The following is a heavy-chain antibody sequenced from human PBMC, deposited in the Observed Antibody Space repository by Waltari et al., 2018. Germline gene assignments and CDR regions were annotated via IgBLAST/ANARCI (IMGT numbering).Heavy chain of an antibody. J-gene: IGHJ3*02. V-gene: IGHV3-53*04. CDR2: LYSDERT. CDR3: ARGVAGGFDI. D-gene: IGHD6-19*01. Sequence: EVELVESGGGLVQPGGSLRPSCAASGLTVSANYMSWVRPAPGKGLEGVSVLYSDERTYYADSVKGRFTISRHNSRNILYFQMNRLRIEDTAVYYCARGVAGGFDIWGQGTRVTVSS. CDR1: GLTVSANY.